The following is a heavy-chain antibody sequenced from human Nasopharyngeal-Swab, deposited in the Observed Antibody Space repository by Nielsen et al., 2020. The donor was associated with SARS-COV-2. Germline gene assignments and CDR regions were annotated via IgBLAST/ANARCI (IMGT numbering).Heavy chain of an antibody. CDR1: GFTVSSNY. D-gene: IGHD3-22*01. CDR3: ARDSLDYYDSSGLGY. CDR2: IYSGGST. V-gene: IGHV3-53*04. Sequence: GGSLRLSCAASGFTVSSNYTSWVRQAPGKGLEWVSVIYSGGSTYYADSVKGRFTISRHNSKNTLYLQMNSLRAEDTAVYYCARDSLDYYDSSGLGYWGQGTLVTVSS. J-gene: IGHJ4*02.